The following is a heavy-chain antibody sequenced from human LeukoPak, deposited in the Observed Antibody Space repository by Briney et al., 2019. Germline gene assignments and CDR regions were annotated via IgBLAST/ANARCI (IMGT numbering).Heavy chain of an antibody. CDR2: ISGSGGST. CDR1: GFTFSSYA. V-gene: IGHV3-23*01. D-gene: IGHD6-19*01. Sequence: GGSLRLSCAASGFTFSSYAMSWVRQAPGKGLEWVSAISGSGGSTSYADSVKGRFTIARDNSKNTLFLQMNSLRAEDTAVYYCARAKVPGTYYAMDVWGQGTTVTVSS. J-gene: IGHJ6*02. CDR3: ARAKVPGTYYAMDV.